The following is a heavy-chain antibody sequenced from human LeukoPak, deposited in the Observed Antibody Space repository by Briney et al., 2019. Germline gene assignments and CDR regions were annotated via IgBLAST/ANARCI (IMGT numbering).Heavy chain of an antibody. CDR1: GFTFSNYW. Sequence: GRFLRLSCAASGFTFSNYWMHWVRQAPGKGLVWVSRINSDGSGTSYADSVKGRFTISRDNAKNTLYLQMNSLRAEDTAVYYCARDRFSAYDYWGQGTLVIVSS. CDR3: ARDRFSAYDY. V-gene: IGHV3-74*01. J-gene: IGHJ4*02. CDR2: INSDGSGT. D-gene: IGHD5-12*01.